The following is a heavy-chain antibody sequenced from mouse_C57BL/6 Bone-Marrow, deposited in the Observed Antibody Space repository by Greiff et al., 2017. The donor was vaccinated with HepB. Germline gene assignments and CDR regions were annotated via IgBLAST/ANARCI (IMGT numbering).Heavy chain of an antibody. V-gene: IGHV5-9-1*02. D-gene: IGHD1-1*01. CDR2: ISSGGDYI. Sequence: EVQVVESGEGLVKPGGSLKLSCAASGFTFSSYAMSWVRQTPEKRLEWVAYISSGGDYIYYADTVKGRFTISRDNARNTLYLQMSSLKSEDTAMYYCTVTTVVPYAMDYWGQGTSVTVSS. CDR1: GFTFSSYA. J-gene: IGHJ4*01. CDR3: TVTTVVPYAMDY.